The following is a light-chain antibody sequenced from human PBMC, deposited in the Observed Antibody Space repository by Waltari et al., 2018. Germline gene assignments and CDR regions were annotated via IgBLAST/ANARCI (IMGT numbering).Light chain of an antibody. J-gene: IGLJ1*01. CDR1: SSDVGGFNY. CDR3: SSFTSSSVYV. Sequence: SALTQPASVSGSPGQSITISCTGTSSDVGGFNYVSWYQQYPGKAPKLMIFEVSNRPSGVSNRFSGSKSGNTASLTISGLQAEDEADYYCSSFTSSSVYVFGTGTKVTVL. V-gene: IGLV2-14*01. CDR2: EVS.